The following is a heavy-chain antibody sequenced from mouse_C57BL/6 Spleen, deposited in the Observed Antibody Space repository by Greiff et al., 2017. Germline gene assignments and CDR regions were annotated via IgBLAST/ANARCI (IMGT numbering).Heavy chain of an antibody. CDR1: GFNIKDYY. J-gene: IGHJ2*01. Sequence: EVHLVESGAELVRPGASVKLSCTASGFNIKDYYMHWVKQRPEQGLEWIGRIDPEDGDTEYAPKFQGKATMTADTSSNTAYLQLSSLTSEEAAVYYCTAPYYYGSSYPLDYWGQGTTLTVSS. CDR3: TAPYYYGSSYPLDY. V-gene: IGHV14-1*01. CDR2: IDPEDGDT. D-gene: IGHD1-1*01.